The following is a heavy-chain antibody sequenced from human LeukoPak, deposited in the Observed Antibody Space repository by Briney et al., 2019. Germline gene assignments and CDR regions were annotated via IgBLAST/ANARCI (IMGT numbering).Heavy chain of an antibody. J-gene: IGHJ4*02. Sequence: RGESLKISCQASGYSFTTLYISWVRQMPGNGLEWMGRIDPSDSYTDYSPAFEGHVTISVDQSINTAFLQWSSLKASDTAMYYCARQIEAGATSPFDYWGQGTLVTVSS. CDR2: IDPSDSYT. CDR1: GYSFTTLY. V-gene: IGHV5-10-1*01. CDR3: ARQIEAGATSPFDY. D-gene: IGHD1-26*01.